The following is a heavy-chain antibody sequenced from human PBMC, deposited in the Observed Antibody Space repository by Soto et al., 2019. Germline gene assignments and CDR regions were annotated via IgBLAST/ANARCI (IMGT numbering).Heavy chain of an antibody. Sequence: ASVKVSCKXSGCTFNSYGISWVRQAPGQGLDLIGIFIPLYGTGNYAQKFQGRGSLTADKSTTTAYMYLKSLSSDDTAVYFYASVRVIRAVIPSHFGLWGQGTQVTVSS. D-gene: IGHD3-10*01. CDR2: FIPLYGTG. CDR1: GCTFNSYG. V-gene: IGHV1-69*06. CDR3: ASVRVIRAVIPSHFGL. J-gene: IGHJ4*02.